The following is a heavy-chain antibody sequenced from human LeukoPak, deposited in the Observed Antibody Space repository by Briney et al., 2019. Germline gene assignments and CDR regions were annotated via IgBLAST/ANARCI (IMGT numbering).Heavy chain of an antibody. Sequence: SETLSLTCTVSGGSISSYYWSWIRQPAGKGLEWIGRIYTSGSTNYNPSLKTRVTMSVDTSKNQFSLQLSSVTAADTAVYYSARVSYYYGSGSYLVDYCGQGTLVTVSS. CDR1: GGSISSYY. CDR2: IYTSGST. V-gene: IGHV4-4*07. J-gene: IGHJ4*02. CDR3: ARVSYYYGSGSYLVDY. D-gene: IGHD3-10*01.